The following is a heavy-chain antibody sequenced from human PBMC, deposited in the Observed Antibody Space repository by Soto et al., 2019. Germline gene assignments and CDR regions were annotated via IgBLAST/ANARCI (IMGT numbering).Heavy chain of an antibody. D-gene: IGHD1-1*01. J-gene: IGHJ3*02. V-gene: IGHV4-59*01. CDR1: GGSISSYY. CDR3: ARGALESSDAFDI. CDR2: IYYSGST. Sequence: QVQLQESGPGLVKPSETLSLTCTVSGGSISSYYWSWIRQPPGQGLEWIGWIYYSGSTNYNPSLKSRVTISVDTSKNQFSLKLSSVTAADTAVYYCARGALESSDAFDIWGQGTMVTVSS.